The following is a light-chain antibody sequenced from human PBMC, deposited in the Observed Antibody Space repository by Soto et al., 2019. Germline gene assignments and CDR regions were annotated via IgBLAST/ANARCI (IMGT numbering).Light chain of an antibody. CDR2: GAS. Sequence: EIVMTQSPATLSVVPGERDTLSCRASQSVSSNLAWYQHKPGQAPRLLTYGASTRATGIPARFSGSGSGTEFTLTISSLQPEDFAVYYCQQYYNWPRTFGQGTKVDIK. CDR3: QQYYNWPRT. CDR1: QSVSSN. J-gene: IGKJ1*01. V-gene: IGKV3-15*01.